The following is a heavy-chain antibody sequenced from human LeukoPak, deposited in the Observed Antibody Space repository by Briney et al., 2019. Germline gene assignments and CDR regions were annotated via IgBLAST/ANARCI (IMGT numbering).Heavy chain of an antibody. CDR1: GGYLSGYY. CDR2: INHSGST. D-gene: IGHD6-19*01. V-gene: IGHV4-34*01. J-gene: IGHJ4*02. CDR3: ASSLEYSSGLDY. Sequence: SEPLSLTCAVYGGYLSGYYWSWIRHPPGKGVEWIGEINHSGSTNYNPPLKSRVTISVDTSKNQFSLNLSSVSAADTAVYYCASSLEYSSGLDYWGQGTLVTVSS.